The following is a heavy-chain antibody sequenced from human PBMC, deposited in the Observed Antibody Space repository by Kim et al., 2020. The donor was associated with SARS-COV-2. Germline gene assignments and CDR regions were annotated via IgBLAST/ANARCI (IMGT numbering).Heavy chain of an antibody. D-gene: IGHD3-10*01. Sequence: GRFTISRDNSKNTLYLQMNSLRAEDTAVYYCAREEMYYYGSGSYYIVDYWGQGTLVTVSS. CDR3: AREEMYYYGSGSYYIVDY. J-gene: IGHJ4*02. V-gene: IGHV3-30*07.